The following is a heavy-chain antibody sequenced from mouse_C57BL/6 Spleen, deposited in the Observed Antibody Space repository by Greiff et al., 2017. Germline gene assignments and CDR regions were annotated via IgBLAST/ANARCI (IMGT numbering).Heavy chain of an antibody. CDR2: IYPGDGDT. Sequence: QVQLKESGAELVKPGASVKISCKASGYAFSSYWMNWVKQRPGKGLEWIGQIYPGDGDTNYNGKFKGKATLTADKSSSTAYMQLSSLTSEDSAVYFCARSGHDYAWFAYWGQGTLVTVSA. D-gene: IGHD2-4*01. CDR3: ARSGHDYAWFAY. J-gene: IGHJ3*01. CDR1: GYAFSSYW. V-gene: IGHV1-80*01.